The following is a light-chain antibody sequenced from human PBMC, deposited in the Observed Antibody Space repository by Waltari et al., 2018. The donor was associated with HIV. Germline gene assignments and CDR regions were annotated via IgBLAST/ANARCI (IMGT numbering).Light chain of an antibody. Sequence: NFMLPQPHSVSESPGKTVTISCTRSSGSIGDNYVHWYQQRPGSSPIIVIYEDKQRPSGVPDRFSGSIGSSSNSASLTISGLKTEDEGDYYCQSYDRSIQVFGGGTKLTVL. CDR2: EDK. V-gene: IGLV6-57*01. J-gene: IGLJ3*02. CDR1: SGSIGDNY. CDR3: QSYDRSIQV.